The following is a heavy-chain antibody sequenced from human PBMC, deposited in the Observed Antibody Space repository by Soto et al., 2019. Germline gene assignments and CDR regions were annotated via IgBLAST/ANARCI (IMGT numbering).Heavy chain of an antibody. CDR2: ISGSGGST. CDR3: AKGHVTGTYAFDY. Sequence: EVQLLESGGGLVQPGGSLRLSCAASGFTFSSYAMSWVRQAPGKGLEWVSAISGSGGSTYYADSVKGRFTISRDNSKTTLYLQMNILRAEDTAVYYCAKGHVTGTYAFDYWGQGTLVTVSS. J-gene: IGHJ4*02. D-gene: IGHD1-7*01. CDR1: GFTFSSYA. V-gene: IGHV3-23*01.